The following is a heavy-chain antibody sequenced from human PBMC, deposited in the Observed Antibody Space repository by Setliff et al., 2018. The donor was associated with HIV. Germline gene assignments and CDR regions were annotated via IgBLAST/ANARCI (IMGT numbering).Heavy chain of an antibody. V-gene: IGHV4-39*01. CDR3: ARGRYRSRWYASDHYYIDV. D-gene: IGHD6-13*01. J-gene: IGHJ6*03. CDR1: GGSISSSSYY. Sequence: PSETLSLTCTVSGGSISSSSYYWGWIRQPPGKGLQWIGSIYYRGSTYYNPSLKSRVTISVDTSKNQFSLKLRSVTAADTALYYCARGRYRSRWYASDHYYIDVWGKGTTGTV. CDR2: IYYRGST.